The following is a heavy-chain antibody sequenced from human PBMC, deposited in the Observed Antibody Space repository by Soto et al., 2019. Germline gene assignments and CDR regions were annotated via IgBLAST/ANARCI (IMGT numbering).Heavy chain of an antibody. Sequence: GSLRLSCAASGFTFSSYTMNWVRQAPGKGLEWVSGINSGGRTYYADSVKGRFTISRDDSKNTLYLQIISLRAEDTAVYYCAKDLRPDGVWDFDYWGQGTLVTVS. CDR1: GFTFSSYT. CDR2: INSGGRT. V-gene: IGHV3-23*01. D-gene: IGHD4-17*01. CDR3: AKDLRPDGVWDFDY. J-gene: IGHJ4*02.